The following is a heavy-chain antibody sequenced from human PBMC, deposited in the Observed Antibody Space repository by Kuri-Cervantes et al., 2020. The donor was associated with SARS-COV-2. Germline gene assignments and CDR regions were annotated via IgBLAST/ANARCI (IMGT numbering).Heavy chain of an antibody. CDR3: AKAPGIYSSSWYELDY. V-gene: IGHV4-59*01. D-gene: IGHD6-13*01. CDR1: GGSISSYY. Sequence: GSLRLSCTVSGGSISSYYWSWIRQPPGKGLEWIGYIYYSGSTNYNPSLKSRVTISVDTSKNQFSLKLSSVTAEDTAVYYCAKAPGIYSSSWYELDYWGQGTLVTVSS. CDR2: IYYSGST. J-gene: IGHJ4*02.